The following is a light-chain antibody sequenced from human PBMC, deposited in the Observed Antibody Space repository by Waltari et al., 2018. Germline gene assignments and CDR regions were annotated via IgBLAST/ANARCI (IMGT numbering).Light chain of an antibody. Sequence: EIVLTQSQGTLSLSPGESATLSCRTSQRVTRALAWYQQKPGQAPRLLIYGASNRATGIPDRFSGSGSGTDFSLTISSLEPEDFAVYYCQHYLRLPVTFGQGTKVEVK. CDR2: GAS. J-gene: IGKJ1*01. CDR1: QRVTRA. CDR3: QHYLRLPVT. V-gene: IGKV3-20*01.